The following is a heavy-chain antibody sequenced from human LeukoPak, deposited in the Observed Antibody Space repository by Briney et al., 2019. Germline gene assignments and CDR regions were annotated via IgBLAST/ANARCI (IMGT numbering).Heavy chain of an antibody. J-gene: IGHJ6*03. D-gene: IGHD6-13*01. V-gene: IGHV3-20*04. CDR2: IKWNGGTT. CDR1: GFTFDDYG. Sequence: PGGSLRLSCAASGFTFDDYGTTWVRQVPGKGLEWVSGIKWNGGTTGYADSVKGRFTISRDNAKNSLYLQMNSLRAEDTALYYCARDGRPRGSSWFNYYSYMDVWGKGTTVTVSS. CDR3: ARDGRPRGSSWFNYYSYMDV.